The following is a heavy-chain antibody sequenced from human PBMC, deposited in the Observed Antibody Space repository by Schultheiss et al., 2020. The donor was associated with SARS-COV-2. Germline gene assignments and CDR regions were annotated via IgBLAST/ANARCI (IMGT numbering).Heavy chain of an antibody. CDR1: GFSLSTSGVG. Sequence: SGPTLVKPTQTLTLTCTFSGFSLSTSGVGVGWIRQPPGKALEWLAHIFSNDEKSYSTSLKSRLTISKDTSKSQVVLTMTNMDPVDTATYYCARTSRRAAVAGTYYYYGMDVWGQGTTVTVS. J-gene: IGHJ6*02. CDR2: IFSNDEK. D-gene: IGHD6-19*01. V-gene: IGHV2-26*01. CDR3: ARTSRRAAVAGTYYYYGMDV.